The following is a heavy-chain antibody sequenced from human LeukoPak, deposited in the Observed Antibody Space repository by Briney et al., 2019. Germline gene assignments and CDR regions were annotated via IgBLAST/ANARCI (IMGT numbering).Heavy chain of an antibody. Sequence: GGSLRLSCAASGFTFSSYSMNWVRQAPGKGLEWVSSISSSYIYYADSVKGRFTISRDNAKNSLYLQMNSLRAEDTAVYYCARLIAAAGFDYWGQGTLVTVSS. D-gene: IGHD6-13*01. CDR1: GFTFSSYS. V-gene: IGHV3-21*01. CDR2: ISSSYI. CDR3: ARLIAAAGFDY. J-gene: IGHJ4*02.